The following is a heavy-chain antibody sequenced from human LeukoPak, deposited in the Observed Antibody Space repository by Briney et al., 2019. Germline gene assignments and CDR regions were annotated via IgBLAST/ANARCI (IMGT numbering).Heavy chain of an antibody. J-gene: IGHJ4*02. CDR2: IYYSGST. V-gene: IGHV4-59*08. D-gene: IGHD2-2*01. Sequence: SGPTLVKPSETLSLTCTVSGGSISSYYWSWIRQPPGKGLEWIGYIYYSGSTNYNPSLKSRVTISVDTSKNQFSLKLSSVTAADTAVYYCARARVVPAANFDSWGQGTLVTVSS. CDR1: GGSISSYY. CDR3: ARARVVPAANFDS.